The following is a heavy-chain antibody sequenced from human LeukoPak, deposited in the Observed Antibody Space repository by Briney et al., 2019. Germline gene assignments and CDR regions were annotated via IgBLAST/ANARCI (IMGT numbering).Heavy chain of an antibody. J-gene: IGHJ5*02. CDR2: MNPNSGNT. CDR1: GYTFTSYD. V-gene: IGHV1-8*03. Sequence: ASVKVSCKASGYTFTSYDINWVRQATGQGLEWMGWMNPNSGNTGYAQKFQGRVTITRNTSISTAYMEPSSLRSEDTAVYYCARHYYYDSSGYPIPGNWFDPWGQGTLVTVSS. D-gene: IGHD3-22*01. CDR3: ARHYYYDSSGYPIPGNWFDP.